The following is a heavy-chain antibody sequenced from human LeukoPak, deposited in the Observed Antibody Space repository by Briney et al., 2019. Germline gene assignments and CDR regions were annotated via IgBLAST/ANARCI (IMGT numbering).Heavy chain of an antibody. D-gene: IGHD3-16*01. CDR1: GFTFDDDA. CDR2: LSWNSGST. Sequence: GGSLRLSCAASGFTFDDDAMHWVRQAPGKGLEWVSGLSWNSGSTGYADSVKGRFTISRDNAKNSLYLQMNSLRAEDTALYYCARAVVYDYVWGSYGPLGYWGQGTLVTVSS. J-gene: IGHJ4*02. CDR3: ARAVVYDYVWGSYGPLGY. V-gene: IGHV3-20*04.